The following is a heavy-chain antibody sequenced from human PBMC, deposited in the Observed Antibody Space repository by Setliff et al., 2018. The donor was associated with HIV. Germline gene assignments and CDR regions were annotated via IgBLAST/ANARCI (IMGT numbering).Heavy chain of an antibody. J-gene: IGHJ5*02. CDR3: ARGPLSSSWYNWFDP. CDR2: IRQDGTDK. V-gene: IGHV3-7*01. Sequence: PGGSLRLSCAASGFAFSSHQMSWVRQAPGKGREWVAKIRQDGTDKYYVDSVKGRFTISRDNAKSSLYLQINSLGAEDTAVYYCARGPLSSSWYNWFDPWGQGTLVTVSS. D-gene: IGHD6-13*01. CDR1: GFAFSSHQ.